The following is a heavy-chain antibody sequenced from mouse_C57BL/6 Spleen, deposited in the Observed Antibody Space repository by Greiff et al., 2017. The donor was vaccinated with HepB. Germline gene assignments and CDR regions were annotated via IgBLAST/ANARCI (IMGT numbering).Heavy chain of an antibody. D-gene: IGHD2-3*01. CDR1: GYSFTGYY. J-gene: IGHJ3*01. V-gene: IGHV1-42*01. CDR3: ASNDGYYGGFAY. Sequence: EVQLQQSGPELVKPGASVKISCKASGYSFTGYYMNWVKQSPEKSLEWIGEINPSTGGTTYNQKFKAKATLTVDKSSSTAYMQLKSLTSEDSAVYYGASNDGYYGGFAYWGQGTLVTVSA. CDR2: INPSTGGT.